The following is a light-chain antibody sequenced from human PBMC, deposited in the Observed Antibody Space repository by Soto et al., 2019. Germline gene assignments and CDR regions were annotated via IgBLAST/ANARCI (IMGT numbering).Light chain of an antibody. J-gene: IGLJ1*01. CDR3: AAWDDSLSGYV. V-gene: IGLV2-14*03. CDR2: DVT. CDR1: SSDIGAYNY. Sequence: QSVLTQPASVSGSPGQSITISCSGTSSDIGAYNYVSWYQQHPDKAPKLIIFDVTNRPSGVSGRFSGSKSANTASLTISGLQFEDEADYYCAAWDDSLSGYVFGTGTKVTVL.